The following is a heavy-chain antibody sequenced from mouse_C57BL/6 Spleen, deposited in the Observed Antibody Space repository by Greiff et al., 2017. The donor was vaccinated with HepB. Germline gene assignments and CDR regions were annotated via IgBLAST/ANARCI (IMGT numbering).Heavy chain of an antibody. CDR1: GYTFTDYY. Sequence: VQLQQSGPELVKPGASVKISCKASGYTFTDYYMNWVKQSHGKSLEWIGDINPNNGGTSYNQKFKGKATLTVDKSSSTAYMELRSLTSEDSAVYYCARERYSNYLYFDYWGQGTTLTVSS. V-gene: IGHV1-26*01. CDR3: ARERYSNYLYFDY. D-gene: IGHD2-5*01. CDR2: INPNNGGT. J-gene: IGHJ2*01.